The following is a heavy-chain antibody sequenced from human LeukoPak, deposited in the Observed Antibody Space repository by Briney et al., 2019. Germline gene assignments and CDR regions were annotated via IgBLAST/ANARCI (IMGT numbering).Heavy chain of an antibody. J-gene: IGHJ4*02. V-gene: IGHV4-38-2*02. Sequence: SETLSLTCTVSGYSISSGYYWGWIRQPPGKGLEWIGSIYHSGSTYYNPSLKSRVTISVDTSKNQFSLKLSSVTAADTAVYYCASMYSSGYGVDYWGQGTLVTVSS. CDR2: IYHSGST. CDR3: ASMYSSGYGVDY. D-gene: IGHD3-22*01. CDR1: GYSISSGYY.